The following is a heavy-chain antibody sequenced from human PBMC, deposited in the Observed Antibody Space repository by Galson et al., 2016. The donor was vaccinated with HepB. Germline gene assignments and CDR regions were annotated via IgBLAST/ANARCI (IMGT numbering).Heavy chain of an antibody. CDR3: AKARRNTHYLDY. V-gene: IGHV3-53*05. Sequence: SLRLSCAVSGFTVSNNYMSWVRQPPGKGLEWVSLIYSVGSTHYADSVKGRFTISRDNANNSLYLQMHSLRADDTALYFCAKARRNTHYLDYWGQGTLVTVAS. CDR1: GFTVSNNY. CDR2: IYSVGST. D-gene: IGHD3-16*02. J-gene: IGHJ4*02.